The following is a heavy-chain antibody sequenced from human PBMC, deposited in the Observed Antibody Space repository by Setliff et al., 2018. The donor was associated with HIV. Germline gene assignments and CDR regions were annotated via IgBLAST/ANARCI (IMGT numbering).Heavy chain of an antibody. J-gene: IGHJ4*02. D-gene: IGHD2-21*01. CDR1: GGSITRTPYY. V-gene: IGHV4-39*07. Sequence: KPSETLSLTCTVSGGSITRTPYYWSWIRQPPGKGLEWIGEINHSGSTNYNPSLKSRVTISVDTSKNQFSLKLSSVTAADTAVYYCARAQIAAPRPFDYWGQGTLVTVS. CDR2: INHSGST. CDR3: ARAQIAAPRPFDY.